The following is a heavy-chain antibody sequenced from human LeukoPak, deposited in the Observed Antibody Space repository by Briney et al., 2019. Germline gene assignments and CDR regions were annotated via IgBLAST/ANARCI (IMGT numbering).Heavy chain of an antibody. D-gene: IGHD5-12*01. CDR2: IGKNGNNE. CDR3: VRQSEGLDP. J-gene: IGHJ5*02. CDR1: GFTFSLHI. Sequence: GGSLRLSCAASGFTFSLHIMQWVRQAPGKGLEWVAVIGKNGNNEFYADSVRGRFLISRDNSKNTLHLQMNSLTPDDTAVYFCVRQSEGLDPWGQGTLLTVSS. V-gene: IGHV3-30*03.